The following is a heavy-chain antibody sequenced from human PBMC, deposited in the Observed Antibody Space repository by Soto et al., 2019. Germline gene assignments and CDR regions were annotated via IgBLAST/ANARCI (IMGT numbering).Heavy chain of an antibody. J-gene: IGHJ6*03. CDR2: IYPGDSDT. CDR3: ARRYCSSTSCYGAPNYYYYYMDV. D-gene: IGHD2-2*01. CDR1: GYSFTSYW. V-gene: IGHV5-51*01. Sequence: PGESLKISCKGSGYSFTSYWIGWVRQMPGKGLEWMGIIYPGDSDTRYGPSFQGQVTISADKSISTAYLQWSSLKASDTAMYYCARRYCSSTSCYGAPNYYYYYMDVWGKGTTVTVSS.